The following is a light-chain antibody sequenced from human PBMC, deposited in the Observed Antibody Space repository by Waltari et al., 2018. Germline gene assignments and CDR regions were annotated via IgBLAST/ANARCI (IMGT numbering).Light chain of an antibody. CDR3: QHYNSFSALFT. CDR2: KAS. J-gene: IGKJ3*01. V-gene: IGKV1-5*03. Sequence: DIQMTQSPSTVSASVGDRVTITCRASQSISRWLAWYQQKPGKAPKLLIHKASRLKSGVPSRFSGSGSGTEFTLNLTSLQPDDFATDYCQHYNSFSALFTFGPGTQVDIK. CDR1: QSISRW.